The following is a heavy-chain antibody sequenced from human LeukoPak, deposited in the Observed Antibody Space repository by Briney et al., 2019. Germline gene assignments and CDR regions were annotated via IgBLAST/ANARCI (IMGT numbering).Heavy chain of an antibody. CDR1: GFTFSGYA. V-gene: IGHV3-23*01. CDR2: ISGSGGST. D-gene: IGHD2-15*01. Sequence: GGSLRLSCAASGFTFSGYAMSWVRQAPGKGLEWVSAISGSGGSTYYADSVKGRFTISRDNSKNTLYLQMNSLRAEDTAVYYCVHCSGGSCRAQFDYWGQGTLVTVSS. J-gene: IGHJ4*02. CDR3: VHCSGGSCRAQFDY.